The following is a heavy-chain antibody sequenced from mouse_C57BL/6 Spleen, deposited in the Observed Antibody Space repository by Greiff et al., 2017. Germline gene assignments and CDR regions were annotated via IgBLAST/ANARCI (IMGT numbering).Heavy chain of an antibody. V-gene: IGHV14-2*01. CDR3: DYGSSTYAMDY. Sequence: EVKLMESGAELVKPGASVKLSCTASGFNIKDYYMHWVKQRTEQGLEWIGRIDPEDGETKYAPKFQGKATITADTSSNTAYLQLSSLTSEDTAVYYCDYGSSTYAMDYWGQGTSVTVSS. J-gene: IGHJ4*01. CDR2: IDPEDGET. CDR1: GFNIKDYY. D-gene: IGHD1-1*01.